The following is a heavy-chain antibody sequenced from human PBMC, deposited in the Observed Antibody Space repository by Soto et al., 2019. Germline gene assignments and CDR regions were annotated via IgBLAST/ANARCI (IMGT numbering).Heavy chain of an antibody. CDR2: VSWNSGSI. CDR3: AGDRCGGDCYSFDY. D-gene: IGHD2-21*02. V-gene: IGHV3-9*01. J-gene: IGHJ4*02. CDR1: GFIFDNHA. Sequence: GGSLRLSCAASGFIFDNHAMNWVRQAPGKGLEWVAGVSWNSGSIDYADSVKGRFTISRDNAKNSLYLQMNSLRAEDTALYYCAGDRCGGDCYSFDYWGQGTPVTVSS.